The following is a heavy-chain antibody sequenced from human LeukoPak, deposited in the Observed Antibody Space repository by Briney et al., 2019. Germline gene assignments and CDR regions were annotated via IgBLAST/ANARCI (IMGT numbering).Heavy chain of an antibody. J-gene: IGHJ5*02. CDR1: GFTFSSYS. D-gene: IGHD2-15*01. Sequence: GGSLRLSCAASGFTFSSYSMNWVRQAPGKGLEWVSSISSSSSYIYYADSVKGRFTISRDNAKNSLSLQMNSLRAEDTAVYYCARDQRCSGGSCYNWFDPWGQGTLVTVSS. V-gene: IGHV3-21*01. CDR2: ISSSSSYI. CDR3: ARDQRCSGGSCYNWFDP.